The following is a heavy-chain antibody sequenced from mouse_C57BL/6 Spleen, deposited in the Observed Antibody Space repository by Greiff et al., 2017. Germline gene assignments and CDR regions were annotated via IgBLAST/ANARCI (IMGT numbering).Heavy chain of an antibody. V-gene: IGHV1-63*01. Sequence: VQLQQSGAELVRPGASVKMSCKASGYTFTNYWIGWAKQRPGHGLEWIGDIYPGGGYTNYNEKFKGKGTLTADKSSSTAYMQFSSLTSEDSAIYYCARGGLRRYFDYWGQGTTLTVSS. CDR2: IYPGGGYT. J-gene: IGHJ2*01. CDR3: ARGGLRRYFDY. D-gene: IGHD2-4*01. CDR1: GYTFTNYW.